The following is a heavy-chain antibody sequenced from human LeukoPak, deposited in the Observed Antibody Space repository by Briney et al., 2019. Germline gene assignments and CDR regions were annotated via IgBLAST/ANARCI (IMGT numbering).Heavy chain of an antibody. CDR1: GYTFTSYG. CDR2: ISAYDGNT. J-gene: IGHJ5*02. CDR3: ARTGFLEWLLPFDP. Sequence: GASVKVSCKASGYTFTSYGISWVRQAPGQGLEWMGWISAYDGNTNYAQKLQGRVTMTTDTSTSTAYMELRSLRSDDTAVYYCARTGFLEWLLPFDPWGQGTLVTVSS. V-gene: IGHV1-18*01. D-gene: IGHD3-3*01.